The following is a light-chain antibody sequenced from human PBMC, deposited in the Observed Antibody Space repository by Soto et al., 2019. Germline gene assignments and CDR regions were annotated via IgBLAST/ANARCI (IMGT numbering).Light chain of an antibody. V-gene: IGKV3-15*01. CDR3: QQYNNWPPWT. J-gene: IGKJ1*01. Sequence: EIVMRQSPATLSVSPGERATRSCRASQSISSDLVWYQYTPGQAPRLLIYGASTRATGIPARFSGSGSGTEFTLTISSLQSEDFAVYYCQQYNNWPPWTFGQGTKVDIK. CDR2: GAS. CDR1: QSISSD.